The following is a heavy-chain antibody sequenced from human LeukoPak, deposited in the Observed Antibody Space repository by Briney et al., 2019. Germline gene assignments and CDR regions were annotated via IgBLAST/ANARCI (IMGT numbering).Heavy chain of an antibody. V-gene: IGHV3-30-3*02. CDR2: ISYDGSNK. Sequence: GRSLRLSCAASGFTFSSYAMHWVRQAPGKGLEWMAVISYDGSNKYYADSVKGRFTISRDNSKNTLYLQMNSLRAEDTAVYYCAKRSSGWYGRGVDYWGQGTLVTVSS. J-gene: IGHJ4*02. D-gene: IGHD6-19*01. CDR1: GFTFSSYA. CDR3: AKRSSGWYGRGVDY.